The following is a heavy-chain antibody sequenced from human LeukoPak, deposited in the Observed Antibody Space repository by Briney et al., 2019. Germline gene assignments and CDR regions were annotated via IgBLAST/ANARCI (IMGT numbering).Heavy chain of an antibody. CDR2: ISYDGSNK. Sequence: PGGSLRLSCAASGFSFRSYGMHWVRQTPGKGLEWVAVISYDGSNKYYADSVKGRFTISRDDSKNTLYLQMNSLRPEDTAVYYCAKGNGYCSSTSCHNWFDPWGQGTLVTVSS. D-gene: IGHD2-2*01. CDR3: AKGNGYCSSTSCHNWFDP. CDR1: GFSFRSYG. J-gene: IGHJ5*02. V-gene: IGHV3-30*18.